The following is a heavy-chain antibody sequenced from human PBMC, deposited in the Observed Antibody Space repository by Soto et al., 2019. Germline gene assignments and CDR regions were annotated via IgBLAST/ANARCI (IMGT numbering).Heavy chain of an antibody. CDR1: GFTFSSYW. Sequence: GGSLRLSCAASGFTFSSYWMRWVRQAPGKGLVWVSRINSDGSSTSYADSVKGRFTISRDNAKNTLYLQMNSLRAEDTAVYYCARDSPVWFGELSGYWGQGTLVTVSS. CDR2: INSDGSST. V-gene: IGHV3-74*01. D-gene: IGHD3-10*01. J-gene: IGHJ4*02. CDR3: ARDSPVWFGELSGY.